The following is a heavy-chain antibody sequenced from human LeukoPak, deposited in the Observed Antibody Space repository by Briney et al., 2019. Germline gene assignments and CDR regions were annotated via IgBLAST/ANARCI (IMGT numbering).Heavy chain of an antibody. J-gene: IGHJ3*02. CDR2: ISYDGSNK. CDR1: GFTVSSYA. CDR3: ARGRQWRGAFDI. Sequence: GGSLRLSCAASGFTVSSYAMHWVRQAPGKGLEWVAVISYDGSNKHYADSVKGRFTISRDNSKNTLYLQMNSLRAEDTAVYYCARGRQWRGAFDIWGQGTLVTVSS. V-gene: IGHV3-30*04. D-gene: IGHD6-19*01.